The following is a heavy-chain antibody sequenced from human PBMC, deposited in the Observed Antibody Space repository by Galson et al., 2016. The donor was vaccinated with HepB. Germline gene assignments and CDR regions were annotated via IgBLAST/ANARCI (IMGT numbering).Heavy chain of an antibody. CDR1: GFTFSSYN. V-gene: IGHV3-48*01. J-gene: IGHJ4*01. D-gene: IGHD5-24*01. CDR2: ISDSSTHI. CDR3: ANEVIWLQSHVYFDL. Sequence: SLRLSCAASGFTFSSYNLNWVRQAPGKGLEWVSYISDSSTHIYYIDSVRGRFTISRDNSKNTLFLQMNSLTVEDTAIYYCANEVIWLQSHVYFDLWGRGNLVTVSS.